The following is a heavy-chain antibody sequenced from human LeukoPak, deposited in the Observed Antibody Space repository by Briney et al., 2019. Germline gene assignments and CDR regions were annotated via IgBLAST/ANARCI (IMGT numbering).Heavy chain of an antibody. D-gene: IGHD5/OR15-5a*01. Sequence: PGGSLRLSCAASGFTFSSYAMSWVRQAPGKGLEWVGRIRTKAYSYATAYAASVKGRLTISRDDSKNTAYLQMNSLKTEDTAVYYCTRLYDGGFDYWGQGTLVTVSS. J-gene: IGHJ4*02. CDR2: IRTKAYSYAT. V-gene: IGHV3-73*01. CDR3: TRLYDGGFDY. CDR1: GFTFSSYA.